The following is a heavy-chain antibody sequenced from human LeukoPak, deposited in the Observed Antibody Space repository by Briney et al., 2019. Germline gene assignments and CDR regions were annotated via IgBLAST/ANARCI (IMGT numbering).Heavy chain of an antibody. J-gene: IGHJ6*03. CDR1: GGSFSGYY. V-gene: IGHV4-59*01. CDR2: IYYSGST. Sequence: SETLSLTCAVYGGSFSGYYWSWIRQPPGKGLEWIGYIYYSGSTNYNPSLKSRVTISVDTSKNQFSLKLSSVTAADTAVYYCARGPYYYDSSGYYERRDYFYYMDVWGKGTTVTVSS. D-gene: IGHD3-22*01. CDR3: ARGPYYYDSSGYYERRDYFYYMDV.